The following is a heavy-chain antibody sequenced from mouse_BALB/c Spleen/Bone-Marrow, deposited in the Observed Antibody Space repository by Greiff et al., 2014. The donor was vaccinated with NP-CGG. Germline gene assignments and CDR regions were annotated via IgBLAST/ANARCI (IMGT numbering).Heavy chain of an antibody. CDR3: SRGRRDALDY. CDR1: GYTFTGYY. V-gene: IGHV1S81*02. J-gene: IGHJ4*01. CDR2: INPSNGGT. Sequence: VQLQQSGAELVKPGASVKLSCKASGYTFTGYYMYWVKQRPGQGLEWFGEINPSNGGTNSNEKFKNKATLTVDKSSSTAYMQLSSLTSEDSAVYYCSRGRRDALDYWGQGTSVTVSS.